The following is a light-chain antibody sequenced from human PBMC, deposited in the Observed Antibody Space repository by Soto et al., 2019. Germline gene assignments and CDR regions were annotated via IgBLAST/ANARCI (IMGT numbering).Light chain of an antibody. CDR1: SGHSSYV. CDR2: LNSDGSH. J-gene: IGLJ2*01. Sequence: QPVLTQSPSASASLGASVKLTCTLSSGHSSYVIAWHQQQPEKGPRYLMNLNSDGSHSKGDGIPDRFSGSSSGAERYLTISSLQSEDEADYYCQTWGTGIHVVFGGGTKVTVL. V-gene: IGLV4-69*01. CDR3: QTWGTGIHVV.